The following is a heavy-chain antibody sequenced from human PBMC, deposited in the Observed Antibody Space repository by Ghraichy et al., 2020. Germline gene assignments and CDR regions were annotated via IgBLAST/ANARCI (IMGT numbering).Heavy chain of an antibody. Sequence: GESLNISCAASGFTFSSYWMHWVRQAPGKGLVWVSRINSDGSSTSYADSMKGRFTISRDNAKNTLYLQMNSLRAEDTAVYYCARARYCSSTSCYPDYYGMDVWGQGTTVTVSS. D-gene: IGHD2-2*01. V-gene: IGHV3-74*01. CDR2: INSDGSST. CDR3: ARARYCSSTSCYPDYYGMDV. J-gene: IGHJ6*02. CDR1: GFTFSSYW.